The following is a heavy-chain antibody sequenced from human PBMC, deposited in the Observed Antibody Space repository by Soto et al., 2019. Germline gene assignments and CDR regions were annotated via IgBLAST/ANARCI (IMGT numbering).Heavy chain of an antibody. D-gene: IGHD4-4*01. CDR2: IYYSGST. Sequence: TLSLTCTVSGGSISSGDYYWSWIRQPPGKGLEWIGYIYYSGSTYYNPSLKSRVTISVDTSKNQFSLKLSSVTAADTAVYYCARGTLSIRVTPEPNFDYCGQXTLVTVSA. J-gene: IGHJ4*02. V-gene: IGHV4-30-4*01. CDR1: GGSISSGDYY. CDR3: ARGTLSIRVTPEPNFDY.